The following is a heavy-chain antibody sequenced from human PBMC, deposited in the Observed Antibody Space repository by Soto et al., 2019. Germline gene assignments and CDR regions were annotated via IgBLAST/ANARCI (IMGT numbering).Heavy chain of an antibody. D-gene: IGHD2-15*01. CDR1: GFTFSSYA. V-gene: IGHV3-23*01. Sequence: GGSLRLSCAASGFTFSSYAMSWVRQAPGKGLEWVSAISGSGGSTYYADSVKGRFTISRDNSKNTLYLQMNSLRAEDTAVYYCANHPYCSGGSCPGGDYYYYYYMDVWGKGTTVTVSS. CDR2: ISGSGGST. J-gene: IGHJ6*03. CDR3: ANHPYCSGGSCPGGDYYYYYYMDV.